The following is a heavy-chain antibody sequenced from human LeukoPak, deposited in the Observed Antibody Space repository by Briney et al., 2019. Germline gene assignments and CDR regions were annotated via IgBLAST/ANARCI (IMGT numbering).Heavy chain of an antibody. Sequence: SETLSLTCAVYGGSFSGYYWSWIRQPPGKGLEWIGEINHSGSTNYNPSLKSRVPISVDTSKNQFSLKLSSVTAADTAVYYCAREVIVVVPAAIYVDYWGQGTLVTVSS. V-gene: IGHV4-34*01. J-gene: IGHJ4*02. CDR3: AREVIVVVPAAIYVDY. CDR1: GGSFSGYY. CDR2: INHSGST. D-gene: IGHD2-2*01.